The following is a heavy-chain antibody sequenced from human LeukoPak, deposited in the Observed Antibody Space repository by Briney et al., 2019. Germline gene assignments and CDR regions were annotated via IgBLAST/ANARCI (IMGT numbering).Heavy chain of an antibody. CDR2: IYSGGNT. CDR3: AKRVTSSTNWYSFDY. Sequence: PGGSLRLSCAASGFSVSSSYISWVRQAPGKGLEWVSVIYSGGNTYYADSVKGRFTISRDNSKNTLYLQMNSLRADDTAVYYCAKRVTSSTNWYSFDYWGQGTLVTISS. V-gene: IGHV3-53*01. J-gene: IGHJ4*02. D-gene: IGHD6-13*01. CDR1: GFSVSSSY.